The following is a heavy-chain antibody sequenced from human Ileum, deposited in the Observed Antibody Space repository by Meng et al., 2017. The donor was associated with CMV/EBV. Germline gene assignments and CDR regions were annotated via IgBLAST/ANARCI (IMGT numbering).Heavy chain of an antibody. V-gene: IGHV3-33*06. CDR2: IWYDGTNK. J-gene: IGHJ4*02. Sequence: GESLKISCAASGFTFTNYVMHWVRQAPGKGLERVAVIWYDGTNKYYVDSVKGRFTISRDNSKNTLYLQMNSLRAEDTAVYYCAKDRARRYCSSTSCYTPDFDYWGQGTLVTVSS. CDR3: AKDRARRYCSSTSCYTPDFDY. D-gene: IGHD2-2*02. CDR1: GFTFTNYV.